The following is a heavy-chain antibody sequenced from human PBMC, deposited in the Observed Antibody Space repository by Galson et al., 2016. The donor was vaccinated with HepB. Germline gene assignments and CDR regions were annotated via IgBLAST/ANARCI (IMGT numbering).Heavy chain of an antibody. Sequence: CAISGYRVSNKNVAWNSIRQSPSRGVEWLGGTSANSKWHYNYEDSVKSRITFNTATSKNQFSLQLTSVTPEDTAVDYCARAATALRSGWRTLAPRFYYNGMDVWGQGATVTVSS. D-gene: IGHD6-19*01. CDR1: GYRVSNKNVA. V-gene: IGHV6-1*01. CDR3: ARAATALRSGWRTLAPRFYYNGMDV. CDR2: TSANSKWHY. J-gene: IGHJ6*02.